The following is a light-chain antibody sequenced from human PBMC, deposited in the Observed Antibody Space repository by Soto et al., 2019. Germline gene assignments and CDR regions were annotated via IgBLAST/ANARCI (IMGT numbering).Light chain of an antibody. CDR3: QAWDSSTAV. CDR1: KLGDKY. CDR2: QDS. J-gene: IGLJ2*01. V-gene: IGLV3-1*01. Sequence: SYELTQPPSVSVSPGQTASITCSGEKLGDKYACWYQQKPGQSPVLVIYQDSKRPSGIPERFSGSNSGNTVTLTISGTQAMDEADYYCQAWDSSTAVFGGGTKLTVL.